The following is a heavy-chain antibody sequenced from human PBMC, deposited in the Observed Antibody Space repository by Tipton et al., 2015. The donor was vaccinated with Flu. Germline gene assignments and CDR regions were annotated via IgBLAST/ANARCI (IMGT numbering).Heavy chain of an antibody. D-gene: IGHD1-26*01. J-gene: IGHJ6*02. CDR1: GYTFTSYG. CDR2: ISAYNGNT. CDR3: ASPSPGYSGMTPSYYYGMDV. V-gene: IGHV1-18*01. Sequence: QVQLVQSGAEVKKPGASVKVSCKASGYTFTSYGISWVRQAPGQGLEWMGWISAYNGNTNYAQKLQGRVTMTTDTSTSTAYMELRSLRSDDTAVYYCASPSPGYSGMTPSYYYGMDVWGQGTTVTVSS.